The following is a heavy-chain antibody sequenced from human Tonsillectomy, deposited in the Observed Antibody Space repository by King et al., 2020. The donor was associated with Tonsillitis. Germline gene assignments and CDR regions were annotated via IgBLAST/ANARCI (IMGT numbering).Heavy chain of an antibody. CDR3: AKDYYTMIVVVITPNFDY. CDR1: GFTFSNYA. Sequence: VQLVESGGGLVQPGGSLRLSCAASGFTFSNYAMSWVRQAPGKGLEWVSAISGSGGSTYYADSVKGRFTISRDNPKNTLYLQMNSLRAEDTAVYYCAKDYYTMIVVVITPNFDYWGQGTLVTVSS. J-gene: IGHJ4*02. V-gene: IGHV3-23*04. CDR2: ISGSGGST. D-gene: IGHD3-22*01.